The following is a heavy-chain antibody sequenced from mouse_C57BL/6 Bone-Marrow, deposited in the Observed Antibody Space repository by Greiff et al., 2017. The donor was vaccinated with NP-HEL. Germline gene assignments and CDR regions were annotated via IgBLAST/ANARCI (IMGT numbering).Heavy chain of an antibody. Sequence: EVQLVESGGGLVQPKGSLKLSCAASGFSFTTYAMNWVRQAPGKGLDWVARIRSKSNNYATYYSDSVKDRFTISKDDSESMIYLQMNNLKTEDTAMYYCVVGYRYFDVWGTGTTVTVSS. CDR3: VVGYRYFDV. J-gene: IGHJ1*03. D-gene: IGHD2-14*01. CDR1: GFSFTTYA. V-gene: IGHV10-1*01. CDR2: IRSKSNNYAT.